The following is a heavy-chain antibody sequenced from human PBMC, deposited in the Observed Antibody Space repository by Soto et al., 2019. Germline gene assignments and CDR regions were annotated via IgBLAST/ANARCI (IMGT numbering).Heavy chain of an antibody. CDR1: GYTFTSYG. CDR2: ISAYNGNT. V-gene: IGHV1-18*04. J-gene: IGHJ5*02. Sequence: QVQLVQSGAEVKKPGASVKVSCKASGYTFTSYGISWVRQAPGQGLEWMGWISAYNGNTNYAQKLQGRVTMTTDTSTSTAYMELRSLRSDDTSVYYCARDRDYYGSGTNWFDPWGQGTLVTVSS. D-gene: IGHD3-10*01. CDR3: ARDRDYYGSGTNWFDP.